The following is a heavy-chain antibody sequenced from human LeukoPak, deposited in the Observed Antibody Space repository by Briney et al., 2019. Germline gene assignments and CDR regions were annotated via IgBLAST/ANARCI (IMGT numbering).Heavy chain of an antibody. V-gene: IGHV4-61*01. J-gene: IGHJ5*02. CDR1: GGSVSSNIYY. D-gene: IGHD3-10*01. CDR3: ARVHITMVRGASGWFDP. CDR2: IYYSGST. Sequence: PSETLSLTCTVSGGSVSSNIYYWSWIRQPPGKGLEWIGYIYYSGSTNYNPSLKSRVTISVDTSKNQFSLKLTSVTAADTAVYYCARVHITMVRGASGWFDPWGQGTLVTVSS.